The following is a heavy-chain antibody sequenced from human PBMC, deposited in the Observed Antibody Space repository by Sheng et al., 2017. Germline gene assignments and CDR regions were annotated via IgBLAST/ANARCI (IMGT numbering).Heavy chain of an antibody. D-gene: IGHD3-22*01. CDR3: AKSSSGYYDSSGYWD. CDR1: GFTFSSYG. CDR2: ISYDGSNK. Sequence: QVQLVESGGGVVQPGRSLRLSCAASGFTFSSYGMHWVRQAPGKGLEWVAVISYDGSNKYYADSVKGRFTISRDNSKNTLYLQMNSLRAEDTAVYYCAKSSSGYYDSSGYWDWGQGTLVTVSS. V-gene: IGHV3-30*18. J-gene: IGHJ4*02.